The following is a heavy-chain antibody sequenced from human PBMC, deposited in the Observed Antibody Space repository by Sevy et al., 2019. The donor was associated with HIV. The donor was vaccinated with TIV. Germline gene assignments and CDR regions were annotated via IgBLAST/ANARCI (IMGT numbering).Heavy chain of an antibody. D-gene: IGHD3-10*01. CDR2: ISWDGEKK. V-gene: IGHV3-43D*04. CDR3: SRGNPFNYGNWGFLGA. J-gene: IGHJ5*01. Sequence: GGSLRLSCTASGFTFDDFAMHWVRRGPGRGLEWVSLISWDGEKKYYGDSLKGRFTVSRDNGRNLLFLQLTDVRHEDTAVYFCSRGNPFNYGNWGFLGAWGHGTSVTVSS. CDR1: GFTFDDFA.